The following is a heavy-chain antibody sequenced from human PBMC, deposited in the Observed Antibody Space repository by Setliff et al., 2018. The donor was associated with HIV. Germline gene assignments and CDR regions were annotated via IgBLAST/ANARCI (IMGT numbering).Heavy chain of an antibody. D-gene: IGHD3-10*02. V-gene: IGHV1-2*02. CDR3: ARLFGTPPVYFYYMDV. Sequence: ASVKVSCKSSGYTFTDYFIHWVRQAPGQGLEWMGWISPDNGNTRISQRFRGSVTMTRDRSINTAYMELSGLTSDDTAVYYCARLFGTPPVYFYYMDVWGEGTTVTVSS. CDR2: ISPDNGNT. J-gene: IGHJ6*03. CDR1: GYTFTDYF.